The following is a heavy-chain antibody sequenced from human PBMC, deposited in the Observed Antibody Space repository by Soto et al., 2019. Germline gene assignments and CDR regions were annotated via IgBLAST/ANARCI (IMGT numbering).Heavy chain of an antibody. CDR1: GGSISSSSYY. D-gene: IGHD6-13*01. CDR3: AGLTRWYVDY. V-gene: IGHV4-39*07. J-gene: IGHJ4*02. Sequence: PSETLSLTCTVSGGSISSSSYYWGWIRQPPGKGLEWIGSIYYSGSTYYNPSLKSRVTISVDTSKNQFSLKLSSVTAADTAVYYGAGLTRWYVDYLGQGTLVTVSS. CDR2: IYYSGST.